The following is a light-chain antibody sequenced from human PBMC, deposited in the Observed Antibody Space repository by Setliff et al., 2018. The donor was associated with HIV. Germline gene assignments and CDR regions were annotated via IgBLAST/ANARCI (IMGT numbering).Light chain of an antibody. CDR3: CSYAGTYSSLYV. J-gene: IGLJ1*01. V-gene: IGLV2-11*01. CDR1: SSDVGGYNY. CDR2: DVS. Sequence: QSGLTRPRSASGTPGQSVTISCTGTSSDVGGYNYVSWYQQHPDKAPKLIIYDVSKRPSGVPDRFSGSKSGNTASLTIAGLQAEDEVDYYCCSYAGTYSSLYVFGTGTKGTVL.